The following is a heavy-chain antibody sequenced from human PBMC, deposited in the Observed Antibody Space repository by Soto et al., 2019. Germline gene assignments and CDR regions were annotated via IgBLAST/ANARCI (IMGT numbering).Heavy chain of an antibody. Sequence: GGSLRLSCTASGFTFPTYAMSWVRQAPGKGLEWVSAITGSGTDAFYAASVKGRFTISRDNSKNMMHLQMNGLRSEDTAVYFCAKGRAYSQTLIDSWRQGTQVTVSS. CDR2: ITGSGTDA. CDR3: AKGRAYSQTLIDS. D-gene: IGHD2-15*01. CDR1: GFTFPTYA. V-gene: IGHV3-23*01. J-gene: IGHJ4*02.